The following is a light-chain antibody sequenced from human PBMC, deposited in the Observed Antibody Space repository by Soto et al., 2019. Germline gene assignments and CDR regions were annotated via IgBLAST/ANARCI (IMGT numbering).Light chain of an antibody. V-gene: IGLV1-40*01. CDR3: QSYGDSVSGYV. Sequence: QSALTQPPSVSGAPGQRVTISCTGGNSNIGAGYDVHWYQHLPGTAPKLLIYGNSNRPSGVPDRFSGSKSGTSASLTINGLQAEDEADYYSQSYGDSVSGYVFGTGT. CDR2: GNS. CDR1: NSNIGAGYD. J-gene: IGLJ1*01.